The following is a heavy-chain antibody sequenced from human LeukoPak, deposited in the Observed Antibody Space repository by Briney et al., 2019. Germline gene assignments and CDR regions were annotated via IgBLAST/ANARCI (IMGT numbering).Heavy chain of an antibody. J-gene: IGHJ5*02. CDR1: GGSISSGDYY. V-gene: IGHV4-30-4*01. Sequence: PSETLSLTCTVSGGSISSGDYYWSWIRQPPGKGLEWIGYIYYSGSTYYNPSLKSRVTISVDTSKNQSSLKLSSVTAADTAVYYCARERRRGYYYGSAPWGQGTLVTVSS. CDR3: ARERRRGYYYGSAP. CDR2: IYYSGST. D-gene: IGHD3-10*01.